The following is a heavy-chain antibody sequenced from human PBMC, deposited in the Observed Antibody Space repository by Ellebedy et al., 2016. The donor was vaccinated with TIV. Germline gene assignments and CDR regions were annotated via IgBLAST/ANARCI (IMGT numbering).Heavy chain of an antibody. V-gene: IGHV4-34*01. Sequence: MPLETLSLTCAVHGGAFSGNYWSWICQPPGKGLEWIGTFNHSGSTNYNPSLKSRVTISVDTSKNQLSLKLSSVTAADTAVYYCARAVFGTKFDFWGQGTLVTVSS. D-gene: IGHD1-14*01. CDR3: ARAVFGTKFDF. CDR1: GGAFSGNY. J-gene: IGHJ4*02. CDR2: FNHSGST.